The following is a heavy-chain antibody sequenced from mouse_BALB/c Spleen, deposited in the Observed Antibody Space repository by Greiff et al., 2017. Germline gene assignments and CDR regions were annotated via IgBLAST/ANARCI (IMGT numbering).Heavy chain of an antibody. Sequence: EVHLVESGGGLVQPKGSLKLSCAASGFTFNTYAMNWVRQAPGKGLEWVARIRSKSNNYATYYADSVKDRFTISRDDSQSMLYLQMNNLKTEDTAMYYCVRQPLMDYWGQGTSVTVSS. D-gene: IGHD3-1*01. V-gene: IGHV10-1*02. CDR2: IRSKSNNYAT. J-gene: IGHJ4*01. CDR3: VRQPLMDY. CDR1: GFTFNTYA.